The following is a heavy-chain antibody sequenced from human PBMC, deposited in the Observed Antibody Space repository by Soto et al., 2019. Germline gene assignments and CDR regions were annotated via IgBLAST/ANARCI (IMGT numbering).Heavy chain of an antibody. J-gene: IGHJ5*01. D-gene: IGHD2-15*01. Sequence: SETLSLTCSVSGDSISTVDYFWAWIRQPPGQALEYIGYIYKSTTTYYNPSFESRVAISLDTSKSQFSLNVTSVTAADTAVYFCARGRYCLTGRCFPNWFDSWGQGTLVTV. V-gene: IGHV4-30-4*01. CDR3: ARGRYCLTGRCFPNWFDS. CDR1: GDSISTVDYF. CDR2: IYKSTTT.